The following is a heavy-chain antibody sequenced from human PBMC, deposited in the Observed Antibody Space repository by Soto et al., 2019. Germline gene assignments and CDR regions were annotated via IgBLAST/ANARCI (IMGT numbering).Heavy chain of an antibody. J-gene: IGHJ6*02. CDR1: GFTFSSYG. D-gene: IGHD6-25*01. CDR3: GKDRRPNSSYGMDV. Sequence: QVQLVESGGGVVQPGRSLRLSCAASGFTFSSYGMHWVRQAPGKGLEWVAVISYDGSNKYYADSVKGRFTISRDNSKNTLYLQLTPLRAEDTALFYCGKDRRPNSSYGMDVWGQGTTVTVSS. V-gene: IGHV3-30*18. CDR2: ISYDGSNK.